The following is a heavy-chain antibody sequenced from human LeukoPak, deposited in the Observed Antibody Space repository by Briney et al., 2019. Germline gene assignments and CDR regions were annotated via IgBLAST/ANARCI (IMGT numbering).Heavy chain of an antibody. D-gene: IGHD6-13*01. Sequence: PSETLSLTCTVSGGSISSSSYYWGWIRQPPGKGLERIGSIYYSGSTYYNPSLKSRVTISVDTSKNQFSLKLSSVTAADTAVYYCARDRLAAFIDYWGQGTLVTVSS. J-gene: IGHJ4*02. CDR1: GGSISSSSYY. V-gene: IGHV4-39*07. CDR2: IYYSGST. CDR3: ARDRLAAFIDY.